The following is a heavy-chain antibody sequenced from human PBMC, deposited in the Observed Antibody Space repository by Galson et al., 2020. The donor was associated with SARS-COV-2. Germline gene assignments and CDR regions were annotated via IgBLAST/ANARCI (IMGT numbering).Heavy chain of an antibody. CDR3: VRDGDYSTGYGKDV. CDR1: GFSLSSYV. D-gene: IGHD2-8*02. V-gene: IGHV3-33*01. CDR2: IWPDGGNK. J-gene: IGHJ6*02. Sequence: GGSLRLSCAASGFSLSSYVMNWVRQAPDKGLEWVAVIWPDGGNKHYVDSVKGRFTISRDNSKNTLSLQMDSLRAEDTAVYYCVRDGDYSTGYGKDVWGQGTTVTVSS.